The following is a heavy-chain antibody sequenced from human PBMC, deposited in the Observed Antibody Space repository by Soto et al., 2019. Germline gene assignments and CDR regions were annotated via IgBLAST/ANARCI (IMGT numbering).Heavy chain of an antibody. V-gene: IGHV3-11*01. CDR2: IDTSGTKI. D-gene: IGHD3-3*01. J-gene: IGHJ4*02. CDR1: GYTFSDYY. Sequence: QVQLVESGGDLVKPGGSLRLSCAASGYTFSDYYMSWIRQAPGKGLEWISYIDTSGTKISYAYSVTGRFTITRDNVKNSQYLEMNSLGDEDTAVYYCASHYDMWSGYLSPVDYWGQGTLVTVAS. CDR3: ASHYDMWSGYLSPVDY.